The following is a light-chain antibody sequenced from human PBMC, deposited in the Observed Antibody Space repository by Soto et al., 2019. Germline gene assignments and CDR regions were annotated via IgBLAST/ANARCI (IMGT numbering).Light chain of an antibody. CDR2: AAS. CDR3: QQYGSSPYT. V-gene: IGKV3-20*01. Sequence: EILLTQSPGTLSLSPGERANLSCRASQSVSSNYLAWYQQKPDQAPRHLIYAASSRATGIPDRFSGSGSGTDFTLTVSRLEPDDFAVYYCQQYGSSPYTVGQGTKLEIK. J-gene: IGKJ2*01. CDR1: QSVSSNY.